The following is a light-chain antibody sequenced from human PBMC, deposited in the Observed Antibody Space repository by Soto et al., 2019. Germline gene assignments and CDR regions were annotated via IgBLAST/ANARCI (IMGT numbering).Light chain of an antibody. Sequence: EIVVTQSPATLSVSPGERVTLSWMDSQSVRNKVAWYQQKPGQTPRVIIYDTSTRAADIPARFSGSGYGTYFTLTISSLQSEDFAVYYCQQYNIWRSITFGPGTRLEIK. CDR1: QSVRNK. J-gene: IGKJ5*01. V-gene: IGKV3-15*01. CDR2: DTS. CDR3: QQYNIWRSIT.